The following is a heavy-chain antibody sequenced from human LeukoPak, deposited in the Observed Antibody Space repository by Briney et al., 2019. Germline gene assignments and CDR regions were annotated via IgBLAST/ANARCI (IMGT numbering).Heavy chain of an antibody. CDR2: INHSGST. Sequence: SETLSLTCAVYGGSFSGYYWSWVRQPRGKGGEWVGEINHSGSTNYNPSRKSRVTISVDASKNQFSLKLSSVTAADTAVYYCASTPLYSNYFDYWGQGTLVTVSS. CDR3: ASTPLYSNYFDY. D-gene: IGHD4-11*01. V-gene: IGHV4-34*01. J-gene: IGHJ4*02. CDR1: GGSFSGYY.